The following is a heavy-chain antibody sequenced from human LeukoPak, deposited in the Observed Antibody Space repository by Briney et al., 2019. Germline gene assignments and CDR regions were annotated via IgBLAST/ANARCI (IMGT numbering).Heavy chain of an antibody. CDR3: ARGGYCSSTSCRLLGPFNWFDP. D-gene: IGHD2-2*01. V-gene: IGHV4-34*01. CDR2: INHSGST. Sequence: SETLSLTCAGYGGSFSGSYWSWIRQPPGKGLEWIGEINHSGSTNYNPSLKSRVTISVDTSKNQFSLKLSSVTAADTAVYYCARGGYCSSTSCRLLGPFNWFDPWGQGTLVTVSS. J-gene: IGHJ5*02. CDR1: GGSFSGSY.